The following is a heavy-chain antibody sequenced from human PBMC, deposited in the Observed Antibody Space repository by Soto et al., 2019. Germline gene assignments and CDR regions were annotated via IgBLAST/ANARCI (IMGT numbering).Heavy chain of an antibody. CDR3: ARGQVVAAQH. Sequence: SETLSLTCAVSGGPLSSGGYSWSWIRQPPGKGLEWIGYIYHSGSTYYNPSLKSRVTISVDRSKNQFSLKLSSVTAADTAVYYCARGQVVAAQHWGQGTLVTVSS. CDR1: GGPLSSGGYS. J-gene: IGHJ4*02. CDR2: IYHSGST. D-gene: IGHD2-15*01. V-gene: IGHV4-30-2*01.